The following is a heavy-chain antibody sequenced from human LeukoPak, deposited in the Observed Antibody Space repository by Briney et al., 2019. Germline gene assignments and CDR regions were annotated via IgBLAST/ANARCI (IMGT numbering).Heavy chain of an antibody. CDR2: VSAYNGNT. D-gene: IGHD3-22*01. CDR1: GYTFTSYG. J-gene: IGHJ3*02. Sequence: ASVKVSCKASGYTFTSYGISWVRQAPGQGLEWMGWVSAYNGNTNYAQKLQGRVTMTTDTSTSTAYMELRSLKSDDTAVYYCASLKNYYDSSGYLVTDAFDIWGQGTMVTVSS. V-gene: IGHV1-18*01. CDR3: ASLKNYYDSSGYLVTDAFDI.